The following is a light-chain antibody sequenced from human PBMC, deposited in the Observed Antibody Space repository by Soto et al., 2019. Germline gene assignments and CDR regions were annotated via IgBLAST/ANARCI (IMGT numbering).Light chain of an antibody. V-gene: IGLV1-36*01. CDR2: YDD. J-gene: IGLJ2*01. CDR1: SSNIGNNA. Sequence: QSVLTQPPSVSEAPRQRVTISCSGSSSNIGNNAVNWYQQLPGKAPKLLIYYDDLLPSGVSDRFSGSKSGTSASLAISGLQSEDEADYYCQSYDIDLIGLIFGAGTKLTVL. CDR3: QSYDIDLIGLI.